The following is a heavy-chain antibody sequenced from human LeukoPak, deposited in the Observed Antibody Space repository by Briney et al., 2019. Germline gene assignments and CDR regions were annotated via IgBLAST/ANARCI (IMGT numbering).Heavy chain of an antibody. CDR2: ISGSGGYT. CDR3: AKGAYCSGVSCYSPKHDY. V-gene: IGHV3-23*01. CDR1: GFTFSSYA. Sequence: GGSLRLSCAPSGFTFSSYAMSWVREAPGKGLEWVSAISGSGGYTYCADSVKGRFTISRDNSKNTLYLQMNSLRAEDTAVYYCAKGAYCSGVSCYSPKHDYWGQGILVTVSS. J-gene: IGHJ4*02. D-gene: IGHD2-15*01.